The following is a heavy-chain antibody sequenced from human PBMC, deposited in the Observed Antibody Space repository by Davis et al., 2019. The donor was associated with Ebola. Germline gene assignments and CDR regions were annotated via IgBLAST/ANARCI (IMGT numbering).Heavy chain of an antibody. CDR2: IRSTSSGGTT. J-gene: IGHJ4*02. D-gene: IGHD1-14*01. CDR3: ATDWASGRI. CDR1: GFSFRNAW. Sequence: GESLKISCAASGFSFRNAWMTWVRQAPGKGLESVGLIRSTSSGGTTDYAAPVKGRFTVSRDDSKNILYLRMDSLKVEDTAMYYCATDWASGRIWGQGTLVTVSS. V-gene: IGHV3-15*01.